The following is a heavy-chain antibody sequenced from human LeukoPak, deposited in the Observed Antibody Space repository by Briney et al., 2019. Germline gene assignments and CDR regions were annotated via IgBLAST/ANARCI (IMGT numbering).Heavy chain of an antibody. D-gene: IGHD6-13*01. CDR3: ARPTRIAAAFDAFDI. CDR2: IYSGGAT. V-gene: IGHV3-66*04. J-gene: IGHJ3*02. CDR1: GFTVSSNY. Sequence: GGSLRLSCAASGFTVSSNYMSWVRQAPGKGLEWVSIIYSGGATFYAESVKDRFTISRDNSKNTLYLQMNSLRAEDTAVYYCARPTRIAAAFDAFDIWGQGTMVTVSS.